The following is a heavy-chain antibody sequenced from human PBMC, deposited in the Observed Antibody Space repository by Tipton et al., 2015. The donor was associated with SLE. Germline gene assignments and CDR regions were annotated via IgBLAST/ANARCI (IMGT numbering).Heavy chain of an antibody. J-gene: IGHJ6*03. Sequence: GSLRLSCAASGFTFDDYTMHWVRQAPGKGLEWVSLISWDDGSTYYADSVKGRFTISRDNSKNTLYLQMNSLRAEDTAVYYCARVGIDYYYMDVWGKGTTVTVSS. V-gene: IGHV3-43*01. CDR3: ARVGIDYYYMDV. CDR2: ISWDDGST. CDR1: GFTFDDYT. D-gene: IGHD1-26*01.